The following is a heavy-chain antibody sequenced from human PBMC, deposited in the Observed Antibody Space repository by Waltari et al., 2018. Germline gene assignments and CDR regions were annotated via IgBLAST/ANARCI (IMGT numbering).Heavy chain of an antibody. CDR3: ARWESDWRAFNV. CDR2: IRHTGIT. CDR1: DVSLTHYF. Sequence: QVQLRESGPGLVKSSETLSITCTVSDVSLTHYFWNWIRQPPGKALEWIGYIRHTGITKVNPSLRSRVSMSVDTSKSQSSLKVTSVTATDTAVYYCARWESDWRAFNVWGQGTTVTVSS. D-gene: IGHD2-21*02. V-gene: IGHV4-59*08. J-gene: IGHJ3*01.